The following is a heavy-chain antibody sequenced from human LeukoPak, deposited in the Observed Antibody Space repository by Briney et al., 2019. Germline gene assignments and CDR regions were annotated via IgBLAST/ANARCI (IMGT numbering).Heavy chain of an antibody. V-gene: IGHV1-2*02. CDR3: VGGSRITMIPEIYYDY. CDR1: GYTFTAYY. Sequence: GASVKVSCKASGYTFTAYYMHWVRLAPGQGPEWVGWINPNSGGTNYAQKFQGRVTMTRDTSINTAYTELSSLRADDTAVYYCVGGSRITMIPEIYYDYWGQGTLVTVSS. J-gene: IGHJ4*02. D-gene: IGHD3-22*01. CDR2: INPNSGGT.